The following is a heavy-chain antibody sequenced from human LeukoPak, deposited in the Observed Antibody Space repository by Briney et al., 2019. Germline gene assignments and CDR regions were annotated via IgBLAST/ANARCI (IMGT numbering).Heavy chain of an antibody. CDR3: ARDLAGAAAGTTPLFDY. J-gene: IGHJ4*02. CDR2: ISAYNGNT. V-gene: IGHV1-18*01. Sequence: ASVKVSCKASGYTFTSFGINWMRQAPGQGLEWMGWISAYNGNTNYAQNLQGRVTMTTETSTNTAYMELRSLRSDDTAVYYCARDLAGAAAGTTPLFDYWGQGTLVTVSS. D-gene: IGHD6-13*01. CDR1: GYTFTSFG.